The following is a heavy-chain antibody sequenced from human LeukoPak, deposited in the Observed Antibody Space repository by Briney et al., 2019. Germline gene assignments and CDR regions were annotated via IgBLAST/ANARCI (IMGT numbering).Heavy chain of an antibody. CDR1: GFTFSSYS. Sequence: GGSLRLSCAASGFTFSSYSMNWVRQAPGKGLEWVSSISSSSSYIYYADSVKGRFTISRDNSKNTLYLQMNGLRAEDTAVYYCARDPNGDYIGAFDMWGRGTLVTVSS. V-gene: IGHV3-21*04. CDR2: ISSSSSYI. CDR3: ARDPNGDYIGAFDM. D-gene: IGHD4-17*01. J-gene: IGHJ3*02.